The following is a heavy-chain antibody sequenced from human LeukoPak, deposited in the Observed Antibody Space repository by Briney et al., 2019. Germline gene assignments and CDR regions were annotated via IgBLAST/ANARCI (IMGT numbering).Heavy chain of an antibody. CDR1: GFTFSSYA. CDR2: ISYDGSNK. D-gene: IGHD3-9*01. CDR3: ARDHLSLTRY. V-gene: IGHV3-30-3*01. Sequence: PGGSLRLSCAASGFTFSSYAMHWVRQAPGKGLEWVAVISYDGSNKYYADSVKGRFTISRDNSKNTLYLQMNSLRAEDTAVYYCARDHLSLTRYWGQGTLVTVSS. J-gene: IGHJ4*02.